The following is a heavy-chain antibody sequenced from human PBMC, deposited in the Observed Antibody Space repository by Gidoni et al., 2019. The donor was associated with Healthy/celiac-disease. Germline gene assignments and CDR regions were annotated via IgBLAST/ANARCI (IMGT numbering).Heavy chain of an antibody. CDR1: GGSVSSGSYF. V-gene: IGHV4-61*01. Sequence: VQLQESGPGLVKPSETLSLTCTVSGGSVSSGSYFWIWIRQPPGKGLEWIGYIYYSGSTNYNPSLKSRVTISVDTSKNQFSLKLSSVTAADTAVYYCARSIPRITVAGVWGQGTLVTVSS. CDR3: ARSIPRITVAGV. CDR2: IYYSGST. D-gene: IGHD6-19*01. J-gene: IGHJ4*02.